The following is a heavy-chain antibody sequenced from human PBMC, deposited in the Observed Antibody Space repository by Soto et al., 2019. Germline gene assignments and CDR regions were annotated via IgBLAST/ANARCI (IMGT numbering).Heavy chain of an antibody. Sequence: GGSLRLSCAASGFTFSSYGMHWVRQAPGKGLEWVAVISYDGSNKYYADSVKGRFTISRDNSKNTLYLQMNSLRAEDTAVYYCAKDYSGSSAHDAFDIWGQGTMVTVSS. CDR3: AKDYSGSSAHDAFDI. V-gene: IGHV3-30*18. J-gene: IGHJ3*02. D-gene: IGHD1-26*01. CDR1: GFTFSSYG. CDR2: ISYDGSNK.